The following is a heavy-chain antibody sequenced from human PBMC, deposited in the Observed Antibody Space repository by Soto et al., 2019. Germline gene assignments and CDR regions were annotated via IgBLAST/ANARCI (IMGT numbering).Heavy chain of an antibody. CDR3: AKGSFSYSSGWYWGPFDY. D-gene: IGHD6-19*01. CDR1: GFTFSSYG. Sequence: QVQLVESGGGVVQPGRSLRLSCAASGFTFSSYGMHWVRQAPGKGLEWVAVISYDGSNKYYADSVKGRFTISRDNSKNTLYLQMNSLRAEDTAVYYCAKGSFSYSSGWYWGPFDYWGQGTLVTVSS. J-gene: IGHJ4*02. V-gene: IGHV3-30*18. CDR2: ISYDGSNK.